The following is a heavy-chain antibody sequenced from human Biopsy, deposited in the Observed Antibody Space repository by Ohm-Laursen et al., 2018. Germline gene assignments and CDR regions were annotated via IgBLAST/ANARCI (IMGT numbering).Heavy chain of an antibody. Sequence: ASVKVSCKASGYTFTNYYMHWVRQAPGEGLEWMGGIIAVSGLVNYAPKFQGRVSITADKSTTTAYMELSNLKSEDTAVYYCATPFQYYDSWGGYPPFDHWGQGTLVTVSS. CDR3: ATPFQYYDSWGGYPPFDH. D-gene: IGHD3-3*01. CDR1: GYTFTNYY. J-gene: IGHJ4*02. CDR2: IIAVSGLV. V-gene: IGHV1-69*10.